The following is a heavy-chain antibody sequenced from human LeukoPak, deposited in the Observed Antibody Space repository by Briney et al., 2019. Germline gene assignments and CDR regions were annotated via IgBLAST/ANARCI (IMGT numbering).Heavy chain of an antibody. CDR1: GFTFSSYG. CDR2: ISGGAIST. CDR3: ANDGSGSFTFDY. V-gene: IGHV3-23*01. J-gene: IGHJ4*02. D-gene: IGHD1-26*01. Sequence: GGSLRLSCAASGFTFSSYGMSWVRQAPGKGLEWVSGISGGAISTYYADSVKGRFTIPRDNSKNTLYLQMNSLRAEDAAVYYCANDGSGSFTFDYWGQGTLVTVSS.